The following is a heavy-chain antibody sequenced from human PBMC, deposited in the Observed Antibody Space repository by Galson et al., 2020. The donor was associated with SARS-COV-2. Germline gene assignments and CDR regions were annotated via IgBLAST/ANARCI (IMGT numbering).Heavy chain of an antibody. CDR2: ITPAGHT. D-gene: IGHD2-15*01. J-gene: IGHJ4*02. CDR1: GFTVGSRW. Sequence: GGSLRLSCAASGFTVGSRWISWVRQAPGKGLEWVSLITPAGHTFYAQAVVKGRFTVSRDMSRNTLFLQMNSLRAEDTAVYYCLREGDNINPDYWGQGTPVTVSS. CDR3: LREGDNINPDY. V-gene: IGHV3-53*01.